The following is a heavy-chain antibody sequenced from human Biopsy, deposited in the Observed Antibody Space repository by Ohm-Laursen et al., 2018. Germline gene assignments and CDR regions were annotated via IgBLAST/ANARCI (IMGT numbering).Heavy chain of an antibody. J-gene: IGHJ6*02. CDR1: GESFNGYY. CDR2: INHSGRA. V-gene: IGHV4-34*01. CDR3: VRGVDYYDPYHYYALDV. D-gene: IGHD3-22*01. Sequence: TLSLTCVVYGESFNGYYWSWIRQTPGKGLEWIGEINHSGRANNNSSLKSRVTISVYTSKNQFSLKVRSVTAADTAVYYCVRGVDYYDPYHYYALDVWGQGTTVTVSS.